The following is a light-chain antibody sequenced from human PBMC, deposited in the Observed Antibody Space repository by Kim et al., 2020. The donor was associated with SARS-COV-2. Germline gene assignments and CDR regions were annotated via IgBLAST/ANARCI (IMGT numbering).Light chain of an antibody. CDR1: SSDVGANDY. CDR2: DVT. J-gene: IGLJ3*02. CDR3: VSFTTIDTWV. V-gene: IGLV2-14*03. Sequence: GQSIPISCTGPSSDVGANDYVSCFQQHPGRVPKVVIFDVTERPSGVSSRFSGSKSGNTASLTISGLQAEDEADYYCVSFTTIDTWVFGGGTQLTVL.